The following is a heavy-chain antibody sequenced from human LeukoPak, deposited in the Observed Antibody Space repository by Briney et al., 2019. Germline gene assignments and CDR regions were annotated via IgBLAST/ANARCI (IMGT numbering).Heavy chain of an antibody. CDR3: ARDPGVAGYGMDV. CDR2: IYYSGST. D-gene: IGHD2-15*01. CDR1: GGSISSYY. Sequence: SETLSLTCTVSGGSISSYYWSWIRQPPGKGLEWIGYIYYSGSTNYNPSLKSRVTISVDTSKNQFSLKLSSVTAADTAVYYCARDPGVAGYGMDVWGQGTTVTVSS. V-gene: IGHV4-59*01. J-gene: IGHJ6*02.